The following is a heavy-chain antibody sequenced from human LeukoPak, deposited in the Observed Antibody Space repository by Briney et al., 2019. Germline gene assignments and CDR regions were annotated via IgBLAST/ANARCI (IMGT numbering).Heavy chain of an antibody. CDR3: ARAITIIWPIDY. Sequence: GGSLRLSCTASGFTFSSYAMHWVRQAPGKGLEWVAVISHDGSNKYYADSVKGRFTISRDNSKNTLYLQMNSLRAEDTAVYYCARAITIIWPIDYWGQGTLVTVSS. CDR2: ISHDGSNK. V-gene: IGHV3-30*04. CDR1: GFTFSSYA. D-gene: IGHD3-9*01. J-gene: IGHJ4*02.